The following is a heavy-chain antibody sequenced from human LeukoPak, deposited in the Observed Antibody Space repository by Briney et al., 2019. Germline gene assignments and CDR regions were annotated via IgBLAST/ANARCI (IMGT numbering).Heavy chain of an antibody. CDR3: TRLSCSGGSCYSASYGMDV. Sequence: GGSLRLSCAASGFTFSGSAMHWVRQASGKGLEWVGRIRSKANSYATAYAASVKGRSTISRDDSKNTAYLQMNSLKTEDTAVYYCTRLSCSGGSCYSASYGMDVWGQGTTVTVSS. CDR1: GFTFSGSA. CDR2: IRSKANSYAT. V-gene: IGHV3-73*01. D-gene: IGHD2-15*01. J-gene: IGHJ6*02.